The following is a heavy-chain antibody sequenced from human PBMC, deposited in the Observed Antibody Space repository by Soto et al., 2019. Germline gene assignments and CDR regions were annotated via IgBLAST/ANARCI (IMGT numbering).Heavy chain of an antibody. J-gene: IGHJ6*02. Sequence: TGGSLRLSCAASGFTFSSYGMHWVRQAPGKGLEWVVLISYDGSNKYYVDSVKGRFTISRDNSKNTLFLQMNSLRAGDTAVYYCAKDRLRGGFLTTATTNGMDVWGQGTTVTVSS. V-gene: IGHV3-30*18. CDR1: GFTFSSYG. D-gene: IGHD1-26*01. CDR2: ISYDGSNK. CDR3: AKDRLRGGFLTTATTNGMDV.